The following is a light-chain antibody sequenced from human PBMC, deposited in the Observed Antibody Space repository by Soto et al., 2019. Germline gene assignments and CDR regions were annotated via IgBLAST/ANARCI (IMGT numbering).Light chain of an antibody. CDR2: SNY. J-gene: IGLJ1*01. CDR1: SSNIESNT. V-gene: IGLV1-44*01. CDR3: AAWDDILNGYV. Sequence: QPALTQPPSASGTPGQRVTISCSGSSSNIESNTVTWYQQLPGTAPKLVIYSNYDRPSGVPDRFSGSTSGTSASLVIRGLQSEDEADYYCAAWDDILNGYVFGGGTKVTVL.